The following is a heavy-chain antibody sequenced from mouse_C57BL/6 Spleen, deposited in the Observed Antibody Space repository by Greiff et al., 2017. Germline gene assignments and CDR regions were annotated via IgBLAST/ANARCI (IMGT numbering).Heavy chain of an antibody. J-gene: IGHJ3*01. CDR1: GYTFTSYW. Sequence: QVQLQQPGAELVKPGASVKLSCKASGYTFTSYWMHWVKQRPGQGLEWIGMIHPNSGSTNYNEKFKSKATLTVDKSSSTAYMQLSSLTSEDSAVYYCATLYDGYYGAYWGQGTLVTVSA. V-gene: IGHV1-64*01. CDR3: ATLYDGYYGAY. CDR2: IHPNSGST. D-gene: IGHD2-3*01.